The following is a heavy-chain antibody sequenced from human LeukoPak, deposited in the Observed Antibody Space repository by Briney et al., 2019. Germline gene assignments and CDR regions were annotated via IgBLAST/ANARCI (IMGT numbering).Heavy chain of an antibody. CDR1: GYSISSGSY. D-gene: IGHD3-10*01. J-gene: IGHJ6*03. CDR3: ARDAYYGHSYYMDV. Sequence: SETLSLTCTVSGYSISSGSYWGWIRHPPGKGLEWIVSIYHGGTTYYNPSLKSRVTISVDTSKNQSSLKLSSVTAADTAMYYCARDAYYGHSYYMDVWGKGTTVTVSS. V-gene: IGHV4-38-2*02. CDR2: IYHGGTT.